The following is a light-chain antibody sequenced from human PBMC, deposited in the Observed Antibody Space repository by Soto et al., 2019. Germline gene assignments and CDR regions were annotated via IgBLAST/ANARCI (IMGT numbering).Light chain of an antibody. CDR3: QQYNNWPLT. Sequence: EIVMTQSPATLSVSPGERATLSCRASQSVSSNLAWYQQKPGQAPRLLIYGASTRVTGIPARFSGSGSGTEFTFTISSLQSEDFAVYYCQQYNNWPLTFGGGNKVEIK. CDR2: GAS. CDR1: QSVSSN. V-gene: IGKV3D-15*01. J-gene: IGKJ4*01.